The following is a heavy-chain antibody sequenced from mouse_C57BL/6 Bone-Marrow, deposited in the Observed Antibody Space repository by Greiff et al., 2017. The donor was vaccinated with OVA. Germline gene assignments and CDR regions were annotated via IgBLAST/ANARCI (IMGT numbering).Heavy chain of an antibody. CDR3: ARGGLRLPSWFAY. D-gene: IGHD3-2*02. CDR1: GYAFTNSL. V-gene: IGHV1-54*01. Sequence: QVQLQQSGAELVRPGTSVKVSCKASGYAFTNSLIEWVKQRPGQGLEWIGVINPGSGGTNYNEKFKGKATLTADKSSSTAYMQLSSLTSEDSEVYFCARGGLRLPSWFAYWGQGTPVTVSA. CDR2: INPGSGGT. J-gene: IGHJ3*01.